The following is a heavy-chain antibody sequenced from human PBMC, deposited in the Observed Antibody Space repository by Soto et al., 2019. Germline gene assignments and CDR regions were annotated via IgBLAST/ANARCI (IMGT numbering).Heavy chain of an antibody. CDR3: AHAYGGTSWPNDAFDV. V-gene: IGHV2-5*02. Sequence: QITLKESGPPLVKPTQPLTLTCTFSGFSLSADGVGVGWIRQPPGKALEWLALIYWDDDKRYRPSLKSRLTITKDTSKNQVVLTMTNMDPVDTATYYCAHAYGGTSWPNDAFDVWGQGTVVTVSS. CDR2: IYWDDDK. D-gene: IGHD2-2*01. CDR1: GFSLSADGVG. J-gene: IGHJ3*01.